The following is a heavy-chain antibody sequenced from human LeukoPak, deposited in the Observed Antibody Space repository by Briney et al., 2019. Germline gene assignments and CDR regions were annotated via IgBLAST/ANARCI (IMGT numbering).Heavy chain of an antibody. CDR3: ARGLVPGFLDY. J-gene: IGHJ4*02. D-gene: IGHD4-11*01. CDR2: INSDESIT. V-gene: IGHV3-74*01. CDR1: GFTFSSSL. Sequence: GVSLRLSCAASGFTFSSSLMYWVRQAPGKGLVWVSRINSDESITTYADSVKGRFTISRDNAKNTLYLQMNSLRAEDTAVYYCARGLVPGFLDYWGQGTPVTVSS.